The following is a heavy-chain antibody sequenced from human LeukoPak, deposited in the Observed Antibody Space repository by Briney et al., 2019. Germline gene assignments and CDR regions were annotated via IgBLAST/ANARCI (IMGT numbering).Heavy chain of an antibody. D-gene: IGHD3-22*01. V-gene: IGHV4-39*01. CDR2: IYYSWDT. J-gene: IGHJ4*02. CDR1: GGSISSTSYY. Sequence: PSETLSLTCTVSGGSISSTSYYWGWIRQPPGKGLDWIGSIYYSWDTYYNPSLKSRLTISVDTSKNQFSLKLSSVTAADTAVYYCATTSYYYDSPDYWGQGTLVTVSS. CDR3: ATTSYYYDSPDY.